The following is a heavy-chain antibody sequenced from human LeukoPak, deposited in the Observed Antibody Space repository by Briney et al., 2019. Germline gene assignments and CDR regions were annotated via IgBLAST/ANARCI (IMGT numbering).Heavy chain of an antibody. CDR1: GFTFSVPW. Sequence: GGSLRLSCAASGFTFSVPWNIYVRHAPGKALEWWADMNPEGSVKYYVDSVTGLFTISRDNAKISLYLLMDSLRAEDTAIYYCARGPHCGAVDIWGQGTLVTVSS. J-gene: IGHJ3*02. V-gene: IGHV3-7*01. CDR3: ARGPHCGAVDI. CDR2: MNPEGSVK. D-gene: IGHD2-21*02.